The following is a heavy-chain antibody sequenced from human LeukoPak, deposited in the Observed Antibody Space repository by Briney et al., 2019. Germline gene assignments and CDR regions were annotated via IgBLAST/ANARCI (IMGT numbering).Heavy chain of an antibody. V-gene: IGHV3-21*01. CDR3: ASSVIVVDPQGFDY. CDR2: ISSSSSYI. CDR1: GFTFSSYS. D-gene: IGHD3-22*01. J-gene: IGHJ4*02. Sequence: PGGSLRLSCAASGFTFSSYSMNWVRQAPGKGLEWVSSISSSSSYIYYADSVKGRFTISRDNAKNSLYLQMNSLRAEDTAVYYCASSVIVVDPQGFDYWGQGTLVTVSS.